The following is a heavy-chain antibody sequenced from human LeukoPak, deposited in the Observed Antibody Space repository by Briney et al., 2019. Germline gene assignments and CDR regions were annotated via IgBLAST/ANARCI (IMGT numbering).Heavy chain of an antibody. J-gene: IGHJ5*02. V-gene: IGHV3-53*01. CDR2: IYSGGST. CDR3: ARLGYCSSTSCYESGNWFDP. CDR1: GFTVSSNY. D-gene: IGHD2-2*01. Sequence: GGSLRLSCAASGFTVSSNYMSWVRQAPGKGLEWASVIYSGGSTYYADSVKGRFTISRGNSKNTLYLQMNSLRAEDTAVYYCARLGYCSSTSCYESGNWFDPWGQGTLVTVSS.